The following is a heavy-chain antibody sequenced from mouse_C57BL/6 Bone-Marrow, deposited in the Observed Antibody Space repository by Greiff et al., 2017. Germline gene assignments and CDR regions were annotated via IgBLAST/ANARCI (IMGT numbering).Heavy chain of an antibody. V-gene: IGHV5-4*01. Sequence: EVMLVESGGGLVKPGGSLKLSCAASGFTFSSYAMSWVRQTPEKWLEWVATISDGGSYTYYPDTVKGRFTISRDNAKNNLYLQMSHLKSEDTAMYYCARDYYGSSLDYWGQGTSVTVSS. CDR2: ISDGGSYT. J-gene: IGHJ4*01. CDR1: GFTFSSYA. CDR3: ARDYYGSSLDY. D-gene: IGHD1-1*01.